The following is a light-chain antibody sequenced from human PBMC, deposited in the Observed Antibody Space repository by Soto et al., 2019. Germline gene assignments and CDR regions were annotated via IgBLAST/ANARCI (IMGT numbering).Light chain of an antibody. CDR1: TSNIGYNN. Sequence: QSVLTQPPSVSGAPGQRVTISCSGSTSNIGYNNVNWYQQVPGTAPRLLIFSNNQWPSGVADRFSGSKYGTSASLAISGLQSEDEADYYCEAWDESLNGVLFGGGTKLTVL. J-gene: IGLJ2*01. CDR3: EAWDESLNGVL. V-gene: IGLV1-44*01. CDR2: SNN.